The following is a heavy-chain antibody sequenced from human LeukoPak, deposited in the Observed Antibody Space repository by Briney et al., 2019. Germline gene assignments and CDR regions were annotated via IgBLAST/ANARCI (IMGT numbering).Heavy chain of an antibody. Sequence: PSETLSLTCAVYGGSFSGYYWSWIRQPPGKGLEWIGEINHSGSTNYNPSLKSRVTISVDTSKNQFSLKLSSVTAADTAVYYCARGQTGYYYDSSGYYPWGQGTLVTVSS. J-gene: IGHJ5*02. CDR2: INHSGST. CDR1: GGSFSGYY. D-gene: IGHD3-22*01. CDR3: ARGQTGYYYDSSGYYP. V-gene: IGHV4-34*01.